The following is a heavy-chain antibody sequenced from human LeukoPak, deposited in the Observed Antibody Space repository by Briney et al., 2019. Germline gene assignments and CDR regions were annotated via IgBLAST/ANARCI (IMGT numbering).Heavy chain of an antibody. CDR1: GFTFSSYA. CDR3: VKDPRGIAAAPDY. V-gene: IGHV3-64D*06. Sequence: GGSLRLSCSASGFTFSSYAMHWVRQAPGKGLEYVSAISSNGGSTYYADSVKGRFTISRDNSKNTLYLQMSSLRAEDTAVHYCVKDPRGIAAAPDYWGQGTLVTVSS. CDR2: ISSNGGST. D-gene: IGHD6-13*01. J-gene: IGHJ4*02.